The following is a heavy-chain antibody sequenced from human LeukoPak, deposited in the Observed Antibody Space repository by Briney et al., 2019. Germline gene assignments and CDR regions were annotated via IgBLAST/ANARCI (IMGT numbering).Heavy chain of an antibody. D-gene: IGHD2-2*01. J-gene: IGHJ4*02. CDR2: INSDESVT. Sequence: GGSLRLSCAASGFTFSSSWMQWVRQAPGQGLVWVSRINSDESVTTYTNSVKGRFTISRDNAKNTLYLQMNSLRAEDTAMYYCVRSRFTTSSFDYWGQGTLVIVSS. CDR1: GFTFSSSW. V-gene: IGHV3-74*03. CDR3: VRSRFTTSSFDY.